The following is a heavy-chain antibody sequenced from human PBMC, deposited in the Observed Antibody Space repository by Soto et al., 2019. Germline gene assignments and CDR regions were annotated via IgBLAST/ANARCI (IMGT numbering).Heavy chain of an antibody. CDR2: ISSSSSYI. CDR3: ARDSVGTTVTTSAAH. D-gene: IGHD4-17*01. V-gene: IGHV3-21*01. J-gene: IGHJ4*02. CDR1: GFTFSNYN. Sequence: EVQLVESGGGLVKPGGSLRLSCAASGFTFSNYNMNWVRQAPGKGLEWVSSISSSSSYIYYADSVRGRFTISRDNAKNSPHLQVNSLRAEDTAVYYCARDSVGTTVTTSAAHWGQGILVTVSS.